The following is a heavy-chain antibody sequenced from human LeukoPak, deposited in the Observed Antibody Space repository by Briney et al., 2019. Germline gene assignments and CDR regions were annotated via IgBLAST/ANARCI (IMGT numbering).Heavy chain of an antibody. CDR2: IYPGDSDT. CDR1: GYSFTSYW. V-gene: IGHV5-51*01. Sequence: KISCKCTGYSFTSYWIGWVRQMPGKGLEWMGIIYPGDSDTRYSPSFQGQVTISADKSISTAYLQWSSLKASDTAMYYCARRSPYGDYVHWHLDLWGRGTLVTVS. D-gene: IGHD4-17*01. CDR3: ARRSPYGDYVHWHLDL. J-gene: IGHJ2*01.